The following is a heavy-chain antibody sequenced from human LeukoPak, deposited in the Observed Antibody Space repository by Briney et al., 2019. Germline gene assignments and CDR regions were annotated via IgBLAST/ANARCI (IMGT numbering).Heavy chain of an antibody. Sequence: GGALRLSCAASGFTFSGYWMHWVRQAPGKGLVWVSRINSDGISTSYADSVKGRFTISRDNSKNTLYLQMNSLRAEDTAVYYCARANPYYDILTGPFDPWGQGTLVTVSS. CDR1: GFTFSGYW. D-gene: IGHD3-9*01. CDR3: ARANPYYDILTGPFDP. V-gene: IGHV3-74*01. J-gene: IGHJ5*02. CDR2: INSDGIST.